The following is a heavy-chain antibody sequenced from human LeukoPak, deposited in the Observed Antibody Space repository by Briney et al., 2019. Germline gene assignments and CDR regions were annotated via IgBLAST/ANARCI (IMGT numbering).Heavy chain of an antibody. J-gene: IGHJ4*02. CDR3: ARHRGDFDWLPYYFDY. V-gene: IGHV4-4*02. CDR2: INHSGST. Sequence: PSETLSLTCAVSGGSISSTNWWSCVRQPPGKGLEWIGEINHSGSTNYNPSLKSRVTLSVDKSKNQFSLKLSSVTAADTAVYYCARHRGDFDWLPYYFDYWGQGTLVTVSS. D-gene: IGHD3-9*01. CDR1: GGSISSTNW.